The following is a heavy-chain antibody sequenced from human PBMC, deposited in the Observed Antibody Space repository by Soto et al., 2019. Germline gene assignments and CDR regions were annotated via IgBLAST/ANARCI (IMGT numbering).Heavy chain of an antibody. D-gene: IGHD6-13*01. V-gene: IGHV3-23*01. CDR2: ISGSGGNT. CDR1: GFTFSSYA. CDR3: ARDLVSSSWHYYYYGMDV. Sequence: GGSLRLSCAASGFTFSSYAMSWVRQAPGKGLEWVSTISGSGGNTHYADSVKGRFTISRDNAKNSLYLQMNSLRAEDTAVYYCARDLVSSSWHYYYYGMDVWGQGTTVTVS. J-gene: IGHJ6*02.